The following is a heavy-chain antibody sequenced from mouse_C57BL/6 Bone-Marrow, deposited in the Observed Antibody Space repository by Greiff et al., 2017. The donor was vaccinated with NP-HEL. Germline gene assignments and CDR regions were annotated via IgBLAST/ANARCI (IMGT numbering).Heavy chain of an antibody. CDR3: EGLAPAYYGSSYWYFDV. Sequence: EVKLVESGGGLVQPKGSLKLSCAASGFSFNTYAMNWVRQAPGKGLEWVARIRSKSNNYATYYADSVKDRFTISRDDSESMLYLQMNNLKTEDTAMYYCEGLAPAYYGSSYWYFDVWGTGTTVTVSS. CDR2: IRSKSNNYAT. D-gene: IGHD1-1*01. J-gene: IGHJ1*03. V-gene: IGHV10-1*01. CDR1: GFSFNTYA.